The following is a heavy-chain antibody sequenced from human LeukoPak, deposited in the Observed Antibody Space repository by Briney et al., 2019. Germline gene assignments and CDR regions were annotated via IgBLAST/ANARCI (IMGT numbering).Heavy chain of an antibody. V-gene: IGHV4-39*07. CDR1: GASVISISYY. Sequence: SETLSLTFTVAGASVISISYYSGWVRQPPRKWLGWVVCVYYSGSPYYNPSLKSRVTISVDTSKNQFSLKLSSVTAADTAVYYCARGPAPIAARRGGFDPWGQGTLVTVSS. CDR3: ARGPAPIAARRGGFDP. J-gene: IGHJ5*02. CDR2: VYYSGSP. D-gene: IGHD6-6*01.